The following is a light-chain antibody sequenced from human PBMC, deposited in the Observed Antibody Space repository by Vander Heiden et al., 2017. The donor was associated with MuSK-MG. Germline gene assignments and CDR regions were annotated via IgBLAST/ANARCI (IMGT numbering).Light chain of an antibody. Sequence: DIQMTQSPSSLSASVGDRVTITCRASQSISSYLNWYQQKPGKAPKLLIYAASSLQSGVPSRFSGSGSGTDFTLTISRLQPEDFATYYCQQSESNPYTFGQGTKLEIK. CDR3: QQSESNPYT. J-gene: IGKJ2*01. CDR1: QSISSY. CDR2: AAS. V-gene: IGKV1-39*01.